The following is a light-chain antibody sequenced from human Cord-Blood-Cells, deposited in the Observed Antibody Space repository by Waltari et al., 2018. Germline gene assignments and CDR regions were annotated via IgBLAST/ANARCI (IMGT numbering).Light chain of an antibody. J-gene: IGKJ2*01. Sequence: IVMTQSPDSLAVSLGERATINCKSSQSVLYSSNNKNYLAWYQQKPGQPPKLIIYWASTRESGVPDRFSGSGSGTDFTLTISSLQAEDVAVYYCQQYYSTPYTFGQGTKLEIK. V-gene: IGKV4-1*01. CDR2: WAS. CDR3: QQYYSTPYT. CDR1: QSVLYSSNNKNY.